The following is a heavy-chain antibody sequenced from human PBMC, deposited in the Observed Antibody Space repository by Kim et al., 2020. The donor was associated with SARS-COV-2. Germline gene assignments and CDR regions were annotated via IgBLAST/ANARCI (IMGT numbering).Heavy chain of an antibody. V-gene: IGHV4-61*02. CDR3: ARGGWGAVAGTGFGYGMDV. Sequence: SETLSLTCTVSGGSISSGSYYWSWIRQPAGKGLEWIGRIYTSGSTNYNPSLKSRVTISVDTSKNQFSLKLSSVTAADTAVYYCARGGWGAVAGTGFGYGMDVWGQGTTVTVSS. CDR2: IYTSGST. CDR1: GGSISSGSYY. D-gene: IGHD6-19*01. J-gene: IGHJ6*02.